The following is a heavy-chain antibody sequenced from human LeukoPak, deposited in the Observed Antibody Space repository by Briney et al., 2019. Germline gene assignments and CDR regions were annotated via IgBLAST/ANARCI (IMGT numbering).Heavy chain of an antibody. J-gene: IGHJ6*02. CDR3: ARDSGTLYYYGMDV. V-gene: IGHV1-18*01. Sequence: EASVKVSCKASGYTFTSYGISWVRQAPGQGLEWMGWISAYIGNTNYAQKLQGRVTMTTDTSTSTAYMELRSLRSDDTAVYYCARDSGTLYYYGMDVWGQGTTVTVSS. CDR1: GYTFTSYG. D-gene: IGHD6-25*01. CDR2: ISAYIGNT.